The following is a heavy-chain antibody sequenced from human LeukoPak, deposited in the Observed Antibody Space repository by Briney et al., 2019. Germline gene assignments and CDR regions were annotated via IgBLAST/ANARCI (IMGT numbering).Heavy chain of an antibody. CDR1: GFTFSNYW. J-gene: IGHJ6*03. CDR2: ISWDGGST. D-gene: IGHD3-10*01. Sequence: GGSLRLSCAASGFTFSNYWMPWVRQAPGKGLEWVSLISWDGGSTYYADSVKGRFTISRDNSKNSLYLQMNSLRAEDTALYYCAKDGDMVRGATYMDVWGKGTTVTVSS. V-gene: IGHV3-43D*03. CDR3: AKDGDMVRGATYMDV.